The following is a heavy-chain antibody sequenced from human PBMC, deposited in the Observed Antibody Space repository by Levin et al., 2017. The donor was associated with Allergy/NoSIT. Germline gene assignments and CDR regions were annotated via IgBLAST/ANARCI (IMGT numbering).Heavy chain of an antibody. V-gene: IGHV3-53*01. J-gene: IGHJ4*02. Sequence: GESLKISCAASGFAVSSSYMSWVRQTPGKGLEWVSINYSGGSTYYADSVRGRFTLSRDTSKNTVFLQMNSLRAEDTAVYYCARSSRISRDYFDSWGQGTLVTVSS. CDR3: ARSSRISRDYFDS. D-gene: IGHD2-15*01. CDR1: GFAVSSSY. CDR2: NYSGGST.